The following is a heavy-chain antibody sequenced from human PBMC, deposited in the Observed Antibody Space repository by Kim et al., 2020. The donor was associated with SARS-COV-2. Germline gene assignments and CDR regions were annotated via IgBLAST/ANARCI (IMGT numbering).Heavy chain of an antibody. J-gene: IGHJ3*01. CDR2: ISAGGGGI. D-gene: IGHD2-2*01. V-gene: IGHV3-23*01. CDR1: GFTFNNYA. CDR3: AKTSATSCISTTCYAPF. Sequence: GGSLRLSCVASGFTFNNYAMTWVRQAPGLELEWVSAISAGGGGIYYADSVKGRFTISRDNSKNTLYLQMNSLRAEDTAVYYCAKTSATSCISTTCYAPF.